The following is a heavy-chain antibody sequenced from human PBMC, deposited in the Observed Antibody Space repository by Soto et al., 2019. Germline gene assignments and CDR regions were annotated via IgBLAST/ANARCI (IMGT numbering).Heavy chain of an antibody. Sequence: QVQLQESGPGLVKPSQTLSLTCTVSGGSISSGGYYWSWIRQHPGKGLEWIGYIYYSGSTYYNPSLKSRVTISVDTAKNRFSLKLSSVTAADTAVYYCARVSGIAAAGSFPLFDYWGQGTLVTVSS. CDR2: IYYSGST. D-gene: IGHD6-13*01. J-gene: IGHJ4*02. V-gene: IGHV4-31*03. CDR3: ARVSGIAAAGSFPLFDY. CDR1: GGSISSGGYY.